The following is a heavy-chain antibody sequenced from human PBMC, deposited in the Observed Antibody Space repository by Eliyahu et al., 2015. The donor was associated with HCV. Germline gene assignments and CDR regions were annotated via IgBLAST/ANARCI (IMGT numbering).Heavy chain of an antibody. D-gene: IGHD3/OR15-3a*01. CDR3: AKGKGGVMIFGTTRDY. J-gene: IGHJ4*02. CDR2: ISYDGSNK. CDR1: GFTFSSYG. V-gene: IGHV3-30*18. Sequence: GGSLRLSCAASGFTFSSYGMHWVRQAPGKXLEWVAVISYDGSNKYYADSVKGRFTISRDNSKNTLYLQMNSLRAEDTAVYYCAKGKGGVMIFGTTRDYWGQGTLVTVSS.